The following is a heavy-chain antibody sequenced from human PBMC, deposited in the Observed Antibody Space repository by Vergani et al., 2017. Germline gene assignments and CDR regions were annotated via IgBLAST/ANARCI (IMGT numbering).Heavy chain of an antibody. CDR2: ISSSSSYT. D-gene: IGHD1-7*01. J-gene: IGHJ6*02. V-gene: IGHV3-48*04. Sequence: EVQLLESGGGLVQPGGSLRLSCAASGFTFSSYAMSWVRQAPGKGLEWVSYISSSSSYTNYADSVKGRFTISRDNAKNSLYLQMNSLRAEDTAVYYCARDWTGTTFGYGMDVWGQGTTVTVSS. CDR3: ARDWTGTTFGYGMDV. CDR1: GFTFSSYA.